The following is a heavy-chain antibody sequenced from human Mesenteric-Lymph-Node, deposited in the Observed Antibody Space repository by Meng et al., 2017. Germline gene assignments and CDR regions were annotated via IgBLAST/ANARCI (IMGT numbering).Heavy chain of an antibody. D-gene: IGHD1-26*01. CDR2: ISPDARYI. J-gene: IGHJ3*02. Sequence: GESLKISCAASGFTFSSYGMNWVRQAPGKGLEWVSYISPDARYIYYGDSLRGRFTVSRDNAKNSLYLQMSSLRAEDMALYYCARALMGALTYDAFDIWGQGTMVTVSS. CDR3: ARALMGALTYDAFDI. V-gene: IGHV3-21*04. CDR1: GFTFSSYG.